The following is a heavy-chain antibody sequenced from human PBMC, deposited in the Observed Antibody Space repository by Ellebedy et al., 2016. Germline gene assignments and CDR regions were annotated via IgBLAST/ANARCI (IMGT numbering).Heavy chain of an antibody. CDR3: AKVPERYYYDSSGSRFDY. V-gene: IGHV3-23*01. D-gene: IGHD3-22*01. CDR1: GFTFSSYA. J-gene: IGHJ4*02. CDR2: ISGSGGST. Sequence: GESLKISXAASGFTFSSYAMSWVRQAPGKGLEWVSAISGSGGSTYYADSVKGRFTISRDNSKNTLYLQMNSLRAEDTAVYYCAKVPERYYYDSSGSRFDYWGQGTLVTVSS.